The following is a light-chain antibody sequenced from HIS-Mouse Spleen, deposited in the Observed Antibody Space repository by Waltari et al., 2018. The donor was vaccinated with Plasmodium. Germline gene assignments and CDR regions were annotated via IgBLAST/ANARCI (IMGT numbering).Light chain of an antibody. CDR1: SSDVGGYNY. CDR2: DVS. CDR3: CSYAGSYTSS. Sequence: QSALTQPRSVSGSPGQSVTISCTGTSSDVGGYNYVSWYQQHPGNAPKLMIYDVSKRPSGVPDRFSGSKSGNTASLTISGLQAEDEADYYCCSYAGSYTSSFGGGTKLTVL. V-gene: IGLV2-11*01. J-gene: IGLJ2*01.